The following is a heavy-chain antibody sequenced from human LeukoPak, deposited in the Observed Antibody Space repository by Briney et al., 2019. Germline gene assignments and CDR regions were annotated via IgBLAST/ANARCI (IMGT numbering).Heavy chain of an antibody. J-gene: IGHJ6*02. D-gene: IGHD2-2*01. CDR1: GFTFGSYG. CDR3: ANGDPGPADHPMNDYYYSLDV. Sequence: GGSLRLSCADSGFTFGSYGMHWVRQAPGKGLEWVAFISYDGNTKYYSGSAKGRFTISRDNSKNTLYLQMNSLRPEDTAVYYCANGDPGPADHPMNDYYYSLDVWGQGTTVIVSS. CDR2: ISYDGNTK. V-gene: IGHV3-30*18.